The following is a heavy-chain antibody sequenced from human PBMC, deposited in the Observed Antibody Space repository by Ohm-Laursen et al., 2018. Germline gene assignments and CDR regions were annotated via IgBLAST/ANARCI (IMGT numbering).Heavy chain of an antibody. CDR1: GYTFTGYY. J-gene: IGHJ6*02. CDR3: ARDFWSGYYPYGMDV. V-gene: IGHV1-2*02. CDR2: INPNSGGT. Sequence: GSSVKVSCKASGYTFTGYYMHWVRQAPGQGLEWMGWINPNSGGTNYAQKFQGRVTMTRDTSISTAYMELSRLRSDDTAVYYCARDFWSGYYPYGMDVWGQGTTVTVSS. D-gene: IGHD3-3*01.